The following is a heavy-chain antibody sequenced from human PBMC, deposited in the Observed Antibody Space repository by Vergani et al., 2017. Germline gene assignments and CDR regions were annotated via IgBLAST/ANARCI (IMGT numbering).Heavy chain of an antibody. D-gene: IGHD3-3*01. CDR2: IQFDGSNQ. CDR1: GFTLSNYD. CDR3: AKHFRGWSIDY. V-gene: IGHV3-30*02. J-gene: IGHJ4*02. Sequence: VQLVESGGGVVQRGGSLRLSCATSGFTLSNYDMQWIRQGPGKGLEFVAFIQFDGSNQYYADSVKGRFTLSRDFSKNTLYLQMNSLRTDDTATYYCAKHFRGWSIDYWGQGTQVIVSS.